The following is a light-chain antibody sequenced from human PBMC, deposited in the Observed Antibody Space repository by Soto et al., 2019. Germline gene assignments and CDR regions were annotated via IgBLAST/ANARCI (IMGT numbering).Light chain of an antibody. Sequence: DIVMTQSPLSLPVTPGEPASISCKSSQSLLHSNGYNYLAWYQQKPGQSPQLLIYLGSNRASGVPNRFSGSGSGTDFTLTISGVQAEDVGVYYCLQALQTPCTFGQGTRVDIK. CDR3: LQALQTPCT. CDR2: LGS. J-gene: IGKJ1*01. CDR1: QSLLHSNGYNY. V-gene: IGKV2-28*01.